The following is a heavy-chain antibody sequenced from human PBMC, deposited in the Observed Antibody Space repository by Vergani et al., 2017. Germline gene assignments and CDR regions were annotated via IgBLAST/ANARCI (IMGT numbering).Heavy chain of an antibody. CDR2: IYYSGST. CDR1: GGSVSSGSYY. Sequence: QVQLQESGPGLVKPSETLSLTCTVSGGSVSSGSYYWSWIRQPAGKGLEWIGYIYYSGSTNYNPSLKSRVTISVDTSKNRFSLKLSSVTAADTAVYYCASYPWGQNPKTPPYYFDYGGQGTLVTVSS. D-gene: IGHD7-27*01. J-gene: IGHJ4*02. V-gene: IGHV4-61*10. CDR3: ASYPWGQNPKTPPYYFDY.